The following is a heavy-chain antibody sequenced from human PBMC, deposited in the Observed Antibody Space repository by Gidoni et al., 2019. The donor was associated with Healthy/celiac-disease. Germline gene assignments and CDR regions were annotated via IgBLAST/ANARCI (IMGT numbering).Heavy chain of an antibody. CDR1: GVTFSSYA. V-gene: IGHV3-30-3*01. J-gene: IGHJ4*02. CDR2: ISYAGSNK. CDR3: ARCSFAVATLVDY. D-gene: IGHD5-12*01. Sequence: QVQRVESGGGVVQPGRSLRLACAASGVTFSSYAMHWVRQAPGKGLEWVAVISYAGSNKYYADSVKCRFTISRDNSKNTLYLQMNSLRAEDPAVYYCARCSFAVATLVDYWGQGTLVTVSS.